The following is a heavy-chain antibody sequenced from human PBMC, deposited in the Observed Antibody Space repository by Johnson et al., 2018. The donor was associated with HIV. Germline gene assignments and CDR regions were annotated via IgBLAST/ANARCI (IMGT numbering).Heavy chain of an antibody. CDR1: GFTFSSYG. D-gene: IGHD6-6*01. V-gene: IGHV3-30*02. Sequence: GGSLRLSCAASGFTFSSYGMHWVRQAPGKGLEWVAFIRYDGSNKYYADSVKGRFTISRDNSKNTLYLQMNSLRAEDTAVYYCAKAFEYSSSSMAFDIWGHGTMVTVSS. CDR3: AKAFEYSSSSMAFDI. CDR2: IRYDGSNK. J-gene: IGHJ3*02.